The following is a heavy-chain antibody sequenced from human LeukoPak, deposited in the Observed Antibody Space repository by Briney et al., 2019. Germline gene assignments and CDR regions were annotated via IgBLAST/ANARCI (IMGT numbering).Heavy chain of an antibody. V-gene: IGHV4-39*01. Sequence: PSETLSLTCTVSGDSVSRSSYYWGWIRQPTGKGLEWIGNIYYGESTSHNPSLKSRVTISVDTSKNQFSLKMRSVTAADTAVYYCASRSLFYDSSGYYWWGQGTLVTVSS. CDR2: IYYGEST. CDR1: GDSVSRSSYY. CDR3: ASRSLFYDSSGYYW. D-gene: IGHD3-22*01. J-gene: IGHJ4*02.